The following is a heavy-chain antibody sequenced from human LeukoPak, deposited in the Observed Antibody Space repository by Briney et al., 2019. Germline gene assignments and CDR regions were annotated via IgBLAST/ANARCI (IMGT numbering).Heavy chain of an antibody. D-gene: IGHD2-15*01. CDR1: GFTSSSYA. CDR3: AKDRDCSGGSCYSSPLDY. J-gene: IGHJ4*02. CDR2: ISGSGGST. V-gene: IGHV3-23*01. Sequence: PGGSLRLSCAASGFTSSSYAMSWVRQARGKGLEWVSAISGSGGSTYYADSVKGRFTISRDNSKNTLYLQMNSLRAEDTAVYYCAKDRDCSGGSCYSSPLDYWGQGTLVTVSS.